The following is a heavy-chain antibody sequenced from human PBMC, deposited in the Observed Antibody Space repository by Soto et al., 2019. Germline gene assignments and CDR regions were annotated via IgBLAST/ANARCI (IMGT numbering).Heavy chain of an antibody. V-gene: IGHV3-23*01. Sequence: GGSLRLSCAASGFIFGTYAMNWVRQAPGKGLEWVSSLSTSGVSTYYADSVKGRFTISGDNSKNTLYLQMNGLRAEDTAVYYCARAYGDYVGGFDYWGQGTLVTVSS. CDR3: ARAYGDYVGGFDY. D-gene: IGHD4-17*01. CDR1: GFIFGTYA. J-gene: IGHJ4*02. CDR2: LSTSGVST.